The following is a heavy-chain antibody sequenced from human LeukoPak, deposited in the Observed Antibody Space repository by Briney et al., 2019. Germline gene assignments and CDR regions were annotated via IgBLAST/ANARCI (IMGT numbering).Heavy chain of an antibody. CDR1: GGSISSYY. Sequence: SETLSLTCTVSGGSISSYYWSWIRQPPGKGLEWIGNIYYSGSTNYNPSLKSRATISVDTSKNQFSLKLSSVTAADTAIYYCARSYCSGGSCWVYFDYWGQGTLVTVSS. V-gene: IGHV4-59*08. CDR3: ARSYCSGGSCWVYFDY. J-gene: IGHJ4*02. D-gene: IGHD2-15*01. CDR2: IYYSGST.